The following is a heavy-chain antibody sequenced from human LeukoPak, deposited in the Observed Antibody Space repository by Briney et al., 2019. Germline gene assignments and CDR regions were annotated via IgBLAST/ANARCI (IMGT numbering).Heavy chain of an antibody. CDR3: ARDPTGSGYSYGQSLAYYYYGMDV. CDR2: INTSGST. CDR1: GGSISSGDYY. Sequence: SQTLSHTCTVSGGSISSGDYYWSWIRQPPGKGLEWIGRINTSGSTNYNPSLKSRVTMSIDTSKNQFSLKLSSVTAADTAAYYCARDPTGSGYSYGQSLAYYYYGMDVWGQGTTVTVSS. V-gene: IGHV4-61*02. J-gene: IGHJ6*02. D-gene: IGHD5-18*01.